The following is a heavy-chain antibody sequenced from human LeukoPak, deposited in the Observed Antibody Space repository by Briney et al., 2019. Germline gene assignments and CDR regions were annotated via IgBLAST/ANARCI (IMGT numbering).Heavy chain of an antibody. CDR2: INHSGSA. J-gene: IGHJ4*02. V-gene: IGHV4-34*01. Sequence: PSETLSLTCAVYGGSFSGYYWSWIRQPPGKGLEWIGEINHSGSANYNPSLVSRVTISVDTSKSQFSLKLSSVTAADTAVYYCARDSNSWNYFDNWGQGTLVTVS. D-gene: IGHD6-13*01. CDR3: ARDSNSWNYFDN. CDR1: GGSFSGYY.